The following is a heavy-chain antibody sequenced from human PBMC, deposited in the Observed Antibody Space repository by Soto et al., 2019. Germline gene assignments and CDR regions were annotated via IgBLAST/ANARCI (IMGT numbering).Heavy chain of an antibody. J-gene: IGHJ5*02. V-gene: IGHV1-69*13. CDR3: ARDLVADIVVVPAAGFYDP. D-gene: IGHD2-2*01. CDR2: IIPIFGTA. Sequence: SVKVSCKASGGTISSYAISWVRQAPGQGLEWMGGIIPIFGTANYAQKFQGRVTITADESTSTAYMELSSLRSEDTAVYYCARDLVADIVVVPAAGFYDPWGQGTLVTVSS. CDR1: GGTISSYA.